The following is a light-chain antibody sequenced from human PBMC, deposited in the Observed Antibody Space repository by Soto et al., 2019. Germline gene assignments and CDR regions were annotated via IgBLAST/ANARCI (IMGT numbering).Light chain of an antibody. Sequence: SALTQPASVSGSPGQSITISCTGTSSDVGGYNYVSWYQQHPGKAPKLIISEVSKRPSGVPDRFSGSKSGNTASLTVSGLQAEDEADYYCTSHAGSNNYVFGTGTKVTVL. V-gene: IGLV2-8*01. CDR3: TSHAGSNNYV. CDR1: SSDVGGYNY. CDR2: EVS. J-gene: IGLJ1*01.